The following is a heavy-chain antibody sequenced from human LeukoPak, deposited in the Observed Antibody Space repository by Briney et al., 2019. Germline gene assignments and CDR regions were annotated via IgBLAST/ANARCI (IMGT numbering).Heavy chain of an antibody. V-gene: IGHV3-53*01. CDR3: ARHIISSGWYTGFDP. D-gene: IGHD6-19*01. J-gene: IGHJ5*02. Sequence: GGSLRLSCAVSGSTVSTTYVSWVRQAAGKGLEWVSVIYSGGSTYYGDSVKGRFTMPRDNSKSTFYLQMSSLRAEDTAVYYCARHIISSGWYTGFDPWGQGTLVTVSS. CDR1: GSTVSTTY. CDR2: IYSGGST.